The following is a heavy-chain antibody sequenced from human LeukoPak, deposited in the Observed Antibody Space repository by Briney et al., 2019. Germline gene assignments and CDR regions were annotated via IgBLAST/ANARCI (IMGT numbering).Heavy chain of an antibody. V-gene: IGHV3-66*04. D-gene: IGHD1-26*01. CDR2: IPSDGNT. CDR3: AKQDGRGTYQYYFDY. J-gene: IGHJ4*02. Sequence: PGGSLRLSCAASGFTVSSSSMNWVRLGPGKGLEWVSVIPSDGNTYYADSVKGRFTISRDNSEGRLHLQMNSLRAEDTAIYYCAKQDGRGTYQYYFDYWGRGTLVTVSS. CDR1: GFTVSSSS.